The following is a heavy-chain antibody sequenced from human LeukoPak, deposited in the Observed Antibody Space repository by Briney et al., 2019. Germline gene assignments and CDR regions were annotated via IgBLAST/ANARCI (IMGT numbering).Heavy chain of an antibody. CDR1: GGSISSYY. CDR3: AGTYGSGSYYNH. J-gene: IGHJ5*02. V-gene: IGHV4-59*01. Sequence: SETLSLTCTVSGGSISSYYWSWIRQPPGKGLEWIGYIYYSGSTNYNPSLKSRVIISVDTSKNQFSLKLSSMTADDTAVYYCAGTYGSGSYYNHWGQGTLVTVSS. D-gene: IGHD3-10*01. CDR2: IYYSGST.